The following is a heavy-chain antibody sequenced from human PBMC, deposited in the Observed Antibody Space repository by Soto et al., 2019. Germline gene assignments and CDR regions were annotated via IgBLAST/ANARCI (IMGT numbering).Heavy chain of an antibody. CDR1: GFTFSSYG. D-gene: IGHD3-22*01. Sequence: GGSLRLSCAASGFTFSSYGMHWVRQAPGKGLEWVAVIWYDGSNKYYADSVKGRFTISRDNSKNTLYLQMNSLRAEDTAVYYCARDRTYDSSGYYAGGDYWGQGTLVTVSS. J-gene: IGHJ4*02. CDR2: IWYDGSNK. V-gene: IGHV3-33*01. CDR3: ARDRTYDSSGYYAGGDY.